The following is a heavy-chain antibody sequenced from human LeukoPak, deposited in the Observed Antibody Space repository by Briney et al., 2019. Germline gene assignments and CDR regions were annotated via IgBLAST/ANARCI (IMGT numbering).Heavy chain of an antibody. Sequence: GGSLRLSCAASGFTFSSYEMNWVRQAPGKGLEWVSYISSSGSTIYYADSVKGRFTISRDNAKNSLYLQMNSLRAEDTAVYYCAVRGGYDFYDYYYYHMDVWGKGTTVTVSS. CDR2: ISSSGSTI. CDR3: AVRGGYDFYDYYYYHMDV. J-gene: IGHJ6*03. CDR1: GFTFSSYE. V-gene: IGHV3-48*03. D-gene: IGHD3/OR15-3a*01.